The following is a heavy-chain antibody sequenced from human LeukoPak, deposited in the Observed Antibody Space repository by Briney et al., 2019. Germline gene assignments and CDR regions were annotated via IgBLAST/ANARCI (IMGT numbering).Heavy chain of an antibody. CDR1: GFTFSTYS. CDR2: ISSRSSTI. V-gene: IGHV3-48*04. CDR3: ARDLAVSGPDYFDY. J-gene: IGHJ4*02. Sequence: PGGSLRLSCAASGFTFSTYSMNWVRQAPGKGLEWVSYISSRSSTIYYADSVKGRFTISRDNAKNSLYLQMNSLRAEDTAVYYCARDLAVSGPDYFDYWGQGTLVTVSS. D-gene: IGHD6-19*01.